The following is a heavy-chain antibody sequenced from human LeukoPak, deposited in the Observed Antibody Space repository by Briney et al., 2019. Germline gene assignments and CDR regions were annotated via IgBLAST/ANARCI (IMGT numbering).Heavy chain of an antibody. Sequence: GASVKVSCKVSGYTLTELSMHWVRQAPGKGLEWMGGFDPEDGETIYAQKFQGRVTMTEDTSTGTAYMELSSLRSEDTAVYYCATAHPLRHASPYGSGSYPSHYFDYWGQGTLVTVSS. D-gene: IGHD3-10*01. CDR3: ATAHPLRHASPYGSGSYPSHYFDY. V-gene: IGHV1-24*01. J-gene: IGHJ4*02. CDR2: FDPEDGET. CDR1: GYTLTELS.